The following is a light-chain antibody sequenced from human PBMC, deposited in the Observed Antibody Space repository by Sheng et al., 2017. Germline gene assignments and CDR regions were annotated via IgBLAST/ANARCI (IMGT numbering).Light chain of an antibody. CDR3: QRLNSYPYT. V-gene: IGKV1-9*01. CDR1: HDLTNY. J-gene: IGKJ2*01. CDR2: AAS. Sequence: DIRLTQSPVFLSASVGDTVTIACRASHDLTNYVAWYQQKLGRAPRLLIYAASTLQSGVPSRFSGSGSGTEFTLTISGLQPEDSATYYCQRLNSYPYTFAQGTKLDI.